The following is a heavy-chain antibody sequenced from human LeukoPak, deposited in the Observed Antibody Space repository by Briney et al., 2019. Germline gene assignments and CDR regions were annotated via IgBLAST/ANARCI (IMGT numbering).Heavy chain of an antibody. CDR3: ARHGAAPGGHYYYYMDV. CDR2: ISSSSSYI. CDR1: GFTFSSYS. D-gene: IGHD6-6*01. J-gene: IGHJ6*03. V-gene: IGHV3-21*01. Sequence: PGGSLRLSCAASGFTFSSYSMNWVRQAPGKGLEWVSSISSSSSYIYYADSVKGRFTISRDNAKNSLYLQMNSLRAEDTAVYYCARHGAAPGGHYYYYMDVWGKGTTVTVSS.